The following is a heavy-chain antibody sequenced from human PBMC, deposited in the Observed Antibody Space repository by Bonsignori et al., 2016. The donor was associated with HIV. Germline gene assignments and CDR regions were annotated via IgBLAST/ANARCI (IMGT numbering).Heavy chain of an antibody. CDR2: INHSGST. J-gene: IGHJ4*02. CDR3: ASAHYYDSSGYYPDY. D-gene: IGHD3-22*01. V-gene: IGHV4-34*01. Sequence: RQAPGKGLEWIGEINHSGSTNYNPSLKSRVTISVDTSKNQFSLKLSSVTAADTAVYYCASAHYYDSSGYYPDYWGQGTLVTVSS.